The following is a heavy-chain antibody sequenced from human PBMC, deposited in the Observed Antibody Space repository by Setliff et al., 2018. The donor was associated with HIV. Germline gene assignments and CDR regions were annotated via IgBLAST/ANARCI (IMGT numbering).Heavy chain of an antibody. CDR2: IHHSGTT. CDR1: GYSISSGYY. Sequence: SETLSLTCAVSGYSISSGYYWAWIRQSPGKGLDWIGSIHHSGTTYYNPSLKSRVIISGHTSKKQFSLRLSSVTVADTAVYYCARDRRSIFGVDTKNWFDPWGQGTLVTVSS. V-gene: IGHV4-38-2*02. CDR3: ARDRRSIFGVDTKNWFDP. D-gene: IGHD3-3*01. J-gene: IGHJ5*02.